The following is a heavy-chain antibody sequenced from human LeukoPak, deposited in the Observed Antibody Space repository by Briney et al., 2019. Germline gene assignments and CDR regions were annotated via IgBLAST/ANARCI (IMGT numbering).Heavy chain of an antibody. D-gene: IGHD1-26*01. CDR3: AKLPESGSYFRFDY. J-gene: IGHJ4*02. Sequence: GGSLRLSCAASGFTVSSNYMSWVRQAPGKGLEWVSLIYSSCSTYYADSVKGRFTISRDNSKNTLYLQMNSLRAEDTAVYYCAKLPESGSYFRFDYWGQGTLVTVSS. CDR1: GFTVSSNY. V-gene: IGHV3-66*01. CDR2: IYSSCST.